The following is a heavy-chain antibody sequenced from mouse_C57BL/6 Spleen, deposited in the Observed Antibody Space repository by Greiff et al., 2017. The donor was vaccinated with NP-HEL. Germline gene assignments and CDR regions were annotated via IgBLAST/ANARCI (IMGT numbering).Heavy chain of an antibody. CDR3: ARPPLLLRYWYFDV. J-gene: IGHJ1*03. CDR2: INPNYGTT. V-gene: IGHV1-39*01. Sequence: EVKLQESGPELVKPGASVKISCKASGYSFTDYNMNWVKQSNGKSLEWIGVINPNYGTTSYNQKFKGKATLTVDQSSSTAYMQLNSLTSEDSAVYYCARPPLLLRYWYFDVWGTGTTVTVSS. D-gene: IGHD1-1*01. CDR1: GYSFTDYN.